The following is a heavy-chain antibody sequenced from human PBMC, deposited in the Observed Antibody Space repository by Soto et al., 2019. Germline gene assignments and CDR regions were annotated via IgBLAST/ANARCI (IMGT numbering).Heavy chain of an antibody. CDR1: GFPFSSYA. V-gene: IGHV3-23*01. J-gene: IGHJ4*02. Sequence: PGGSLRLSCAASGFPFSSYAMTWVRQAPGKGLEWVSSISGSGGDTFYADSVKGRFTISRDSSKNTLYLQINSLRAEDTAIYYCTKDRYCSSTKCYAGFDYWGQGTLVTVSS. D-gene: IGHD2-2*01. CDR3: TKDRYCSSTKCYAGFDY. CDR2: ISGSGGDT.